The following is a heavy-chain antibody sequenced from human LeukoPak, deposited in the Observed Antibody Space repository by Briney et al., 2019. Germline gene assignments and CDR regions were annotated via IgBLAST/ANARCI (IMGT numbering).Heavy chain of an antibody. CDR2: IRSKTNYYAT. CDR3: TTTAYSDGSDY. CDR1: GFNFSGSA. Sequence: GGSLRLSCAASGFNFSGSAMHWVRQASRKRLEWVGRIRSKTNYYATTYAASVKGRFTISRDDSKNTAYLQMNSLKTEDTAVYYCTTTAYSDGSDYWGRGTLVTVSS. D-gene: IGHD1-26*01. V-gene: IGHV3-73*01. J-gene: IGHJ4*02.